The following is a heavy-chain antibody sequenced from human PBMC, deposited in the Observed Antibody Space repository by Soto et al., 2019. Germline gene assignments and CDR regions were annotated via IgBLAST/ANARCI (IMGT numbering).Heavy chain of an antibody. V-gene: IGHV3-74*01. J-gene: IGHJ6*03. CDR2: INSDGSST. CDR1: GFTFSSYW. D-gene: IGHD3-3*01. CDR3: ASNLYYDFWSGYPDYYYYMDV. Sequence: GGSLRLSCAASGFTFSSYWMHWVRQAPGKGLVWVSRINSDGSSTSYADSVKGRFTISRDKSKNTLYLQMNSLRAEDTAVYYCASNLYYDFWSGYPDYYYYMDVWGKGTTVTVSS.